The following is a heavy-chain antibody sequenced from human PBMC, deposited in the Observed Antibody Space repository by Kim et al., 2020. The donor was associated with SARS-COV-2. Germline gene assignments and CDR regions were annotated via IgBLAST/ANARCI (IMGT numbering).Heavy chain of an antibody. CDR3: VLLPPFDTSYYYGMDV. D-gene: IGHD3-22*01. CDR1: GFTFSSYW. Sequence: GGSLRLSCAASGFTFSSYWMSWVRQAPGKGLEWVANIKQDGSEKYYVDSVKGRFTISRDNAKNSLYLQMNSLRAEDTAVYYCVLLPPFDTSYYYGMDVWGQGATVTVSS. V-gene: IGHV3-7*01. CDR2: IKQDGSEK. J-gene: IGHJ6*02.